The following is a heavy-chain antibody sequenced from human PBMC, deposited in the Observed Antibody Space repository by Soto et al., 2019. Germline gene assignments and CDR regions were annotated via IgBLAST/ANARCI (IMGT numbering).Heavy chain of an antibody. CDR2: IYYSGST. J-gene: IGHJ6*02. CDR1: GGSISSGGYY. D-gene: IGHD3-9*01. CDR3: ARIRYFDLAYGMDV. V-gene: IGHV4-31*03. Sequence: QVQLQESGPGLVKPSQTLSLTCTVSGGSISSGGYYWSWIRQHPGKGLESIGYIYYSGSTYYNPSLKSRVTISVDTSKNQFSLKLSSVTAADTAVYYCARIRYFDLAYGMDVWGQGTTVTVSS.